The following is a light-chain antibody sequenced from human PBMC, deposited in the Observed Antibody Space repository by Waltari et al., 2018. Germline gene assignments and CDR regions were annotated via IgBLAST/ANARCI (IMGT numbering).Light chain of an antibody. CDR1: SSEVGVYNY. Sequence: QSALTQPASVSGSPGQALTISCPGISSEVGVYNYVSWYQQHPGKAPKLMIYDVSKRPSGVSNRFSGSKSGNTASLTISGLQAEDEADYYCSSYTSSSTLVFGGGTKLTVL. CDR3: SSYTSSSTLV. CDR2: DVS. V-gene: IGLV2-14*01. J-gene: IGLJ2*01.